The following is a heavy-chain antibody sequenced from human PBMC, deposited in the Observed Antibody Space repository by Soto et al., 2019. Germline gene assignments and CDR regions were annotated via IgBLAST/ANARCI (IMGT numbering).Heavy chain of an antibody. J-gene: IGHJ4*02. Sequence: GGSLRLSCAASGFTFDDYAMHWVRQAPGKGLEWVSGISWNSGSIGYADSVKGRFTISRDNAKNSLYLQMNSLRAEDTALYYCAKGRSAGTTPHYFDYWGQGTLVTVSS. CDR2: ISWNSGSI. CDR1: GFTFDDYA. CDR3: AKGRSAGTTPHYFDY. V-gene: IGHV3-9*01. D-gene: IGHD1-1*01.